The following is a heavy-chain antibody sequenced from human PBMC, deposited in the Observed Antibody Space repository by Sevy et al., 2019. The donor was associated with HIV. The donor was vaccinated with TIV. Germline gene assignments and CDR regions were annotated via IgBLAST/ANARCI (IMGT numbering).Heavy chain of an antibody. CDR2: IYYSGST. D-gene: IGHD3-3*01. J-gene: IGHJ4*02. CDR3: ARHFNSGGTYYDFWSGYEHYFDY. CDR1: GGSISSSSYY. Sequence: SETLSLTCTVSGGSISSSSYYWGWIRQPPGKGLEWIGSIYYSGSTYYNPSLKSRVTISVDPSKNQFSLKLSSVTAADTAVYYCARHFNSGGTYYDFWSGYEHYFDYWGQGTLVTVSS. V-gene: IGHV4-39*01.